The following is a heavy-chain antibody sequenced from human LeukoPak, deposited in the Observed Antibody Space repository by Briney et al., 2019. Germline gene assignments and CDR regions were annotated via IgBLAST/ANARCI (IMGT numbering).Heavy chain of an antibody. CDR2: IYYSGST. V-gene: IGHV4-39*01. Sequence: PSGTLSLTCTVSGGSISSSSYYWGWIRQPPGKGLEWIGSIYYSGSTYYNPSLKSRVTISVDTSKNQFSLKLSSVTAADTAVYYCARHGPGWYYFDYWGQGTLVTVSS. D-gene: IGHD6-19*01. J-gene: IGHJ4*02. CDR3: ARHGPGWYYFDY. CDR1: GGSISSSSYY.